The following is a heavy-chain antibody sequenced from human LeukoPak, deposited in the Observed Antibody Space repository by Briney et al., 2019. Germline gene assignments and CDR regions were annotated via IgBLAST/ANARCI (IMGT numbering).Heavy chain of an antibody. CDR1: GGSFSGYY. Sequence: SETLSLTFAVYGGSFSGYYWSWIRQPPGKGLEWIGEINHSGCTNYHPSLKSRVTISVDTSKNKSSLKPSSVTAADTAVYYCASTGYNFDYWGQGTLVTVSS. J-gene: IGHJ4*02. CDR2: INHSGCT. D-gene: IGHD3-9*01. V-gene: IGHV4-34*01. CDR3: ASTGYNFDY.